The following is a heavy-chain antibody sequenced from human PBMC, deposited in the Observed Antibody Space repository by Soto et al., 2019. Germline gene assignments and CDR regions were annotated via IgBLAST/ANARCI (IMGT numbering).Heavy chain of an antibody. CDR3: ANDRVRYSSSPNWLDP. J-gene: IGHJ5*02. V-gene: IGHV3-23*01. CDR1: GFTFSSYS. D-gene: IGHD6-6*01. CDR2: ISGSGGST. Sequence: GGSLRLSCAASGFTFSSYSMSWVRQAPGKGLEWVSAISGSGGSTYYADSVKGRFTISRDNSKNTLYLQMNSLRAEDTAVYYCANDRVRYSSSPNWLDPWGQGTLVTVSS.